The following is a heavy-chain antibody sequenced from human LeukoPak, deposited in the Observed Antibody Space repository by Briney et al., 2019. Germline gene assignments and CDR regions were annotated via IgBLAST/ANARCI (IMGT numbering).Heavy chain of an antibody. CDR3: ARGFGTSWFDY. D-gene: IGHD2-2*01. CDR1: GYTFTSNY. Sequence: SVKVSCKASGYTFTSNYIHWVRQAPGQGLEWMGWINPNGGGTHYVQKFQGWVTLTRDTSISTLYMELSSLKSDDTAVYYCARGFGTSWFDYWGQGTLVTVSS. J-gene: IGHJ4*02. V-gene: IGHV1-2*04. CDR2: INPNGGGT.